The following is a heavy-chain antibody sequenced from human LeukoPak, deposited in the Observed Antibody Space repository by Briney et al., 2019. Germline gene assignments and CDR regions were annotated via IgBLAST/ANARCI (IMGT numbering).Heavy chain of an antibody. D-gene: IGHD2-2*01. CDR2: ISGSGGST. J-gene: IGHJ4*02. V-gene: IGHV3-23*01. Sequence: GGSLRLSCAASGLTFSSYAMSWVRQAPGKGLEWVSAISGSGGSTYYADSVKGRFTISRDNSKNTLYLQMNSLRAEDTAVYYCAKALVVPAAMGGYFDYWGQGTLVTVSS. CDR3: AKALVVPAAMGGYFDY. CDR1: GLTFSSYA.